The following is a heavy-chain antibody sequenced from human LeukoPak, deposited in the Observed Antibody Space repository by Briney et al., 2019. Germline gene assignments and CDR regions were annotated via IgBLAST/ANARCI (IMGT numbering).Heavy chain of an antibody. CDR2: IYYSGST. V-gene: IGHV4-31*03. Sequence: PSQTLSLTCTVSGGSISSGGYYWSWIRQHPGKGLEWIGYIYYSGSTYYNPSLKSRVTISVDTSKNQFSLKLSSVTAADTAVYYCARISYYDSSGFPIDYWGQGTLVTVSS. J-gene: IGHJ4*02. D-gene: IGHD3-22*01. CDR3: ARISYYDSSGFPIDY. CDR1: GGSISSGGYY.